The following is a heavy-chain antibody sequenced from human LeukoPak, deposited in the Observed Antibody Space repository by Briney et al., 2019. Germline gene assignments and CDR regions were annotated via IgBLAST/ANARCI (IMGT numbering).Heavy chain of an antibody. CDR3: ARGDGQQLDY. CDR1: GYTFTSYY. J-gene: IGHJ4*02. V-gene: IGHV1-46*01. Sequence: ASVKVSCKASGYTFTSYYMHWVRQAPEQGLEWMGIINPSGGSTSYAQQFQGRVTMTRDPSTTTAYMELSSLRSEDPAVYYCARGDGQQLDYWGQGTLVTVSS. D-gene: IGHD6-13*01. CDR2: INPSGGST.